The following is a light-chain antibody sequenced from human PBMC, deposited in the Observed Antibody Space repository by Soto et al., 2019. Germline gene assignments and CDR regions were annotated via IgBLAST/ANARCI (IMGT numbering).Light chain of an antibody. J-gene: IGKJ1*01. CDR3: HQRESWPRT. V-gene: IGKV3-11*01. CDR1: QAVNTR. Sequence: EIVLTQSPATLSSFPGDRVTLSCRASQAVNTRLAWYHHKPGQAPRLLIYLASNRAAGVPARFSGSGSGTDFTLTISDVEPEDFAVYCCHQRESWPRTFGQGTTVDIK. CDR2: LAS.